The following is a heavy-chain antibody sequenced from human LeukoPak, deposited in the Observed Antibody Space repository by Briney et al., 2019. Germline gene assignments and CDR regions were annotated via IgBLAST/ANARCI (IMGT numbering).Heavy chain of an antibody. CDR2: IFYSGST. V-gene: IGHV4-39*07. CDR3: ARGATGYSYG. CDR1: GDSISSSSSY. D-gene: IGHD5-18*01. J-gene: IGHJ4*02. Sequence: PSETLSLTCTVSGDSISSSSSYWGWIRQPPGKGLEWIGSIFYSGSTYYSPSLKSRVTISIDTSKNQFSLRLSSVTAADTAVYYCARGATGYSYGWGQGTLVTVSS.